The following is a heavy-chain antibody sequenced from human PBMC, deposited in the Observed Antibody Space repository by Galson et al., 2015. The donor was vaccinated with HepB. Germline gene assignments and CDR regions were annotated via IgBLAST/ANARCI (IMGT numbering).Heavy chain of an antibody. CDR1: GGSISSSSYY. CDR2: IYYSGST. D-gene: IGHD3-22*01. J-gene: IGHJ4*02. Sequence: TLSLTCTVSGGSISSSSYYWGWIRQPPGKGLEWIGSIYYSGSTYYNPSLKSRVTISVDTSKNQFSLKLSSVTAADTAVYYCARQDSIKWLLKAGIDYWGQGTLVTVSS. V-gene: IGHV4-39*01. CDR3: ARQDSIKWLLKAGIDY.